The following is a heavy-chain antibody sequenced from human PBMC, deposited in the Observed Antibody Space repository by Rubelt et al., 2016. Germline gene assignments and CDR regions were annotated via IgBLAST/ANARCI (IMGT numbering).Heavy chain of an antibody. Sequence: QVQLQESGPGLVKPSETLSLTCTVSGGSVSSGSYYWSWIRQPPGKGLEWIGCIYYSGSTNYNPSLKSRVTISVDTSRNQFSLKLSSVTAADTAVYYCARLRGSSWYDAFDIWGQGTMVTVSS. D-gene: IGHD6-13*01. CDR3: ARLRGSSWYDAFDI. CDR2: IYYSGST. V-gene: IGHV4-61*01. CDR1: GGSVSSGSYY. J-gene: IGHJ3*02.